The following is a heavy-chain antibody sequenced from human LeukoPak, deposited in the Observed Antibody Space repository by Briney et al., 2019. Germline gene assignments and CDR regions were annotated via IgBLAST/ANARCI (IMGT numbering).Heavy chain of an antibody. CDR2: IHRSGST. V-gene: IGHV4-4*02. D-gene: IGHD1-14*01. Sequence: SEILSLTCTVSLDSTTSNFWSWVRQPPGKGLEWIGEIHRSGSTNYNPSLQSRVTISIDRPKNQIALELSSVTAADTAVYYCAREIVGGFNPGAYWGQGTLVTVSS. J-gene: IGHJ4*02. CDR3: AREIVGGFNPGAY. CDR1: LDSTTSNF.